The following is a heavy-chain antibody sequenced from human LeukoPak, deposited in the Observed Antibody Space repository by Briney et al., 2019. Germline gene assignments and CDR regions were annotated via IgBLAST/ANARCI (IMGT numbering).Heavy chain of an antibody. CDR3: AKGGGQGIAARP. CDR1: GFTFNDYW. Sequence: GGSLRLSCAASGFTFNDYWMSWVRQAPGKGLEWVSAISGSGGSTYYADSEKGRFTISRDNSKNTLYLQMNSLRAEDTAVYYCAKGGGQGIAARPGGQGTLVTVSS. CDR2: ISGSGGST. D-gene: IGHD6-6*01. J-gene: IGHJ5*02. V-gene: IGHV3-23*01.